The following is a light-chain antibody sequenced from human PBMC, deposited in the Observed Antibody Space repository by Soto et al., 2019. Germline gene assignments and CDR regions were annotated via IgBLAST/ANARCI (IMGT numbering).Light chain of an antibody. CDR2: GAS. CDR3: QQYGSSPLT. J-gene: IGKJ4*01. Sequence: EIVLTQSPGTLSLSPGERATLSCRASQSVSSSYLAWYQRKPGQAPKLLIYGASSRATGIPDRFSGSGSGTDFTLTISRLEPEDSAVYYCQQYGSSPLTFGGGTKVDIK. CDR1: QSVSSSY. V-gene: IGKV3-20*01.